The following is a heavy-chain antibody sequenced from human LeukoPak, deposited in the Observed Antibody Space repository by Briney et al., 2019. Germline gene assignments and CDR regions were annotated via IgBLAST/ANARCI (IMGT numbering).Heavy chain of an antibody. CDR2: ISAYNGNT. D-gene: IGHD2-15*01. V-gene: IGHV1-18*01. CDR3: ASGGPT. CDR1: GYTFTSYG. J-gene: IGHJ4*02. Sequence: ASVKVSCKASGYTFTSYGISWVRQAPGQGLEWMGWISAYNGNTNYAQKFQGRVTITADKSTSTAYMELSSLRSEDTAVYYCASGGPTWGQGTLVTVSS.